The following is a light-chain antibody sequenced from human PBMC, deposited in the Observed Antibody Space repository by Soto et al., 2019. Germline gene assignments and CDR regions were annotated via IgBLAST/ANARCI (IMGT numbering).Light chain of an antibody. V-gene: IGLV2-11*01. CDR1: SSDVGRYDY. Sequence: QSVLTQPRSVSLSPRQSYTISCTGTSSDVGRYDYVSWYQQHPGKAPKLIVYDVTERPSGVPDRFSGSKSGNTASLTISGLQAEDEADYSCCSFAGSYSYDFGTGTKVTVL. CDR2: DVT. J-gene: IGLJ1*01. CDR3: CSFAGSYSYD.